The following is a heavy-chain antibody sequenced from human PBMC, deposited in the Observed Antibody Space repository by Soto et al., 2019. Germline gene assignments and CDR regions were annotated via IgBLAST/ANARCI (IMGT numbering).Heavy chain of an antibody. CDR2: IIPIFGTA. J-gene: IGHJ4*02. Sequence: GASVKVSCKAAGGAFSNHAISWVRQAPGQGLEWMGGIIPIFGTAMYAQEFQGRVTITADESTRTVYMELSSLKSQDTALYYCARDSGAKLSSSWGQGTLVTVSS. D-gene: IGHD6-13*01. V-gene: IGHV1-69*13. CDR1: GGAFSNHA. CDR3: ARDSGAKLSSS.